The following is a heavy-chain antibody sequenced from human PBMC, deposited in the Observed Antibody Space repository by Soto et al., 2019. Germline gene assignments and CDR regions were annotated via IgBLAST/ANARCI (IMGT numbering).Heavy chain of an antibody. CDR1: GFTFSSYS. J-gene: IGHJ5*02. CDR2: ISSSSSYI. Sequence: EVQLVESGGGLVQPGGSLRLSCAASGFTFSSYSMNWVRQAPGKGLEWVSSISSSSSYIYYADSVKGRFTISRDNAKNSLYLQMNSLRAEDTAVYYCASGCGSCYPYNWFDPWGQGTLVTVSS. D-gene: IGHD2-15*01. CDR3: ASGCGSCYPYNWFDP. V-gene: IGHV3-21*01.